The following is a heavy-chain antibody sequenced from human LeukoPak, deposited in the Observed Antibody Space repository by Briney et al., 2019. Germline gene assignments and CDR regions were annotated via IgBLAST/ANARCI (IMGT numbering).Heavy chain of an antibody. CDR1: GFSFSSYW. CDR3: ARGKYYYDSSGYPGYFDY. J-gene: IGHJ4*02. CDR2: ISYDGSNK. Sequence: PGGSLRLSCADSGFSFSSYWMSWFRQAPGKGLEWVAVISYDGSNKYYADSVKGRFTISRDNSKNTLYLQMNSLRAEDTAVYYCARGKYYYDSSGYPGYFDYWGQGTLVTVSS. V-gene: IGHV3-30-3*01. D-gene: IGHD3-22*01.